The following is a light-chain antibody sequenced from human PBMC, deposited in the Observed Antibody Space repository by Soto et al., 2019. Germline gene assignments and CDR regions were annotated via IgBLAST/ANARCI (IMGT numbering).Light chain of an antibody. J-gene: IGKJ1*01. CDR3: QHYNSYPWT. V-gene: IGKV1-5*03. CDR1: QSISSW. CDR2: KAS. Sequence: DIQSTQSPSARTTSVGDRVTITCRASQSISSWLAWYQQKPGKAPNLLIHKASHLESGVPSRFSGSGSGTEFTLTISSLQPGDYATYYCQHYNSYPWTFGQGTKVAIK.